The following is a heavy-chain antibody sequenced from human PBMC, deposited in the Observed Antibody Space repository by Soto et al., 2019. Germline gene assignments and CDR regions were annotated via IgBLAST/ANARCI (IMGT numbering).Heavy chain of an antibody. J-gene: IGHJ6*02. CDR2: IKQDGSEK. Sequence: GGSLRLSCAASGFTFTSYWMSWVRQAPGKGLEWVANIKQDGSEKYYVDSVKGRFTIPRDNAKNSLYLQMNSLRAEDTAVYYCARGTVPAALYYYYYYAMDVWGQGTTVTVSS. CDR1: GFTFTSYW. V-gene: IGHV3-7*03. D-gene: IGHD2-2*01. CDR3: ARGTVPAALYYYYYYAMDV.